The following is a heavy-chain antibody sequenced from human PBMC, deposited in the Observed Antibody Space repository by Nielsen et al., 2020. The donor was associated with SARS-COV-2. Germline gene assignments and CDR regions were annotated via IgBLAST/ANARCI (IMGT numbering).Heavy chain of an antibody. CDR1: GGSIRNYY. Sequence: SETLSLTCTVSGGSIRNYYWSWIRQPPGKGLEWIGYVHDSGTTNCNPSLKGRVTISVDTSKNQFSLKLSSVTAADTAVYYCARGFDYWGQGTLVTVSS. CDR2: VHDSGTT. V-gene: IGHV4-59*01. CDR3: ARGFDY. J-gene: IGHJ4*02.